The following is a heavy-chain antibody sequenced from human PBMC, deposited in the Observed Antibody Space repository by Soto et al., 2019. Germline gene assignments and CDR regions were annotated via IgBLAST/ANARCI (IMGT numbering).Heavy chain of an antibody. CDR2: IKTDGSIT. J-gene: IGHJ4*02. CDR3: ARDQDTYGQAVFDS. CDR1: GFTLSSRW. D-gene: IGHD2-15*01. V-gene: IGHV3-74*01. Sequence: EVQLVESGGGLVQPGGSPRLSCVVSGFTLSSRWMHWVRQTPGKGLVWVSRIKTDGSITNYADSVKGRFTISRDNAKNTLYLHMNSLRPEDTAVYYCARDQDTYGQAVFDSWGQGTLVTVSS.